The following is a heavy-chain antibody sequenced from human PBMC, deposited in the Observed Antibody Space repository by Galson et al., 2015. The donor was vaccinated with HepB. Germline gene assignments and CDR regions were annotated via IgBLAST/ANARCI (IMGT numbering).Heavy chain of an antibody. D-gene: IGHD3-22*01. CDR1: GFSISSHT. Sequence: SLRLSCAASGFSISSHTMHWVRQAPGKGLAWVSSISSGSTYVKYADSVKGRFTISRDNAKNSLSLQMNSLRADDTAIYYCARILYDSGGFYSWFDPWGQGTLVTVSS. CDR2: ISSGSTYV. CDR3: ARILYDSGGFYSWFDP. J-gene: IGHJ5*02. V-gene: IGHV3-21*01.